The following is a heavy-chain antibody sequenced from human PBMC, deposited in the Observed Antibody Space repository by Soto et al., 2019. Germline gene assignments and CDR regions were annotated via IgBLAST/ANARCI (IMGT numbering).Heavy chain of an antibody. J-gene: IGHJ4*02. V-gene: IGHV3-13*01. D-gene: IGHD5-12*01. CDR1: GFTFSSYD. Sequence: EVQLVESGGGLVQPGGSLRLSCAASGFTFSSYDMHWVRQATGKGLEWVSAIGTAGDTYYPGSVKGRFTISRENAKNSLYLQMNSLRAEDTAVYYCARGVEMATIPFDYWGQGPLVTVSS. CDR2: IGTAGDT. CDR3: ARGVEMATIPFDY.